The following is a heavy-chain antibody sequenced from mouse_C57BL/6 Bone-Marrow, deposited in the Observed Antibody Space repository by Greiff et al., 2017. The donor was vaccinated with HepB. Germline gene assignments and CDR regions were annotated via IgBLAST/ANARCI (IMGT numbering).Heavy chain of an antibody. Sequence: EVKVVESGGGLVQPKGSLKLSCAASGFSFNTYAMNWVRQAPGKGLEWVARIRSKSNNYATYYADSVKDRFTISRDDSESMLYLQMNTWKTEDTAMDHCRLNSYYAAYWGQGTLVTVSA. J-gene: IGHJ3*01. CDR3: RLNSYYAAY. V-gene: IGHV10-1*01. CDR2: IRSKSNNYAT. CDR1: GFSFNTYA. D-gene: IGHD2-12*01.